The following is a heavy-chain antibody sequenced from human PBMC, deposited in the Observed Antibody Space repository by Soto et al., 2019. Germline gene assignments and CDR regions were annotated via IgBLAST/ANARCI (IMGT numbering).Heavy chain of an antibody. CDR3: TTDCSSTSCLSHPYYYYGMDV. J-gene: IGHJ6*02. CDR1: GFTFSNAW. CDR2: IKSKTDGGTT. Sequence: GGSLRLSCAASGFTFSNAWMNWVRQAPGKGLEWVGRIKSKTDGGTTDYAAPVKGRFTISRDDSKNTLYLQMNSLKTEDTAVYYCTTDCSSTSCLSHPYYYYGMDVWGQGTTVTVSS. D-gene: IGHD2-2*01. V-gene: IGHV3-15*07.